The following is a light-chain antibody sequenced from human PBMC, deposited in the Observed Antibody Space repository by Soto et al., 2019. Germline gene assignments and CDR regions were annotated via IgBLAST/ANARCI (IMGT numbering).Light chain of an antibody. CDR1: SSDVGGYNY. Sequence: QSVLTQPASVSGSPGQSITISCTGTSSDVGGYNYVSWYQQHPAKAPKLMIYEVTWRPSGVSNRFSGSKSGNTASLTISGLQAEDEADYYCSLYTSSSTYVFGTGTKVTVL. V-gene: IGLV2-14*01. CDR3: SLYTSSSTYV. J-gene: IGLJ1*01. CDR2: EVT.